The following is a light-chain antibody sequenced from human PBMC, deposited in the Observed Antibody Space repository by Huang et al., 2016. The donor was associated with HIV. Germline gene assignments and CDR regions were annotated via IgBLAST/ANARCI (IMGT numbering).Light chain of an antibody. J-gene: IGKJ4*01. Sequence: IVMTQTPATLPVSPGGRATRSCRASQSVSTNLAWYQQKPGQTPRLIIYGSTTRATGVPARFSGSGSGTDFTLTINSLHSEDFGIYYCQQYNNWHLTFGGGTKV. CDR1: QSVSTN. CDR3: QQYNNWHLT. V-gene: IGKV3-15*01. CDR2: GST.